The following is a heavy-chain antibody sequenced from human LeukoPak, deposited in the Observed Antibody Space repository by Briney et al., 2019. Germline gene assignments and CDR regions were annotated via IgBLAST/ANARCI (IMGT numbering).Heavy chain of an antibody. CDR2: MWYDGSNK. J-gene: IGHJ4*02. CDR1: GFTFSSYG. D-gene: IGHD3-10*01. CDR3: ARGADYYGSGSYPSDFDY. V-gene: IGHV3-33*01. Sequence: GGSLRLSCAASGFTFSSYGMHWVRQAPGKGLEWVAVMWYDGSNKYCADSVKGRFTISRDNSKNTLYLQMNSLRAEDTAVYYCARGADYYGSGSYPSDFDYWGQGTLVTVSS.